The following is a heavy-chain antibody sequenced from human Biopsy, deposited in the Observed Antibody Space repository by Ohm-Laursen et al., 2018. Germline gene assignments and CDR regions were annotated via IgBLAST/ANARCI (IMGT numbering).Heavy chain of an antibody. D-gene: IGHD2-15*01. V-gene: IGHV4-34*08. Sequence: ETLSLTCTVFGKTFGDYQWSWIRQPPGKGLEWIGQIDQAGTTNYNPSLKSRVSISADASKYEFSLRLTSVTAADTAVYLCGNEVHGRDYWGLGAQVTVSS. CDR3: GNEVHGRDY. J-gene: IGHJ4*02. CDR1: GKTFGDYQ. CDR2: IDQAGTT.